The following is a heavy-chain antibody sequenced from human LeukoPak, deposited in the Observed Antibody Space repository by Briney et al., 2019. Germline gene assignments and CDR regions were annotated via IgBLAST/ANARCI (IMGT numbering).Heavy chain of an antibody. V-gene: IGHV1-46*01. CDR2: INPSGGST. CDR3: ARGQTQLLVRVSWFDT. D-gene: IGHD1-26*01. CDR1: GYTFTSYY. Sequence: GASVKVSCKASGYTFTSYYMHWVRQAPGQGLEWMGIINPSGGSTSYAQKFQGRVTISVDTSKNQFSLKMTSLTAADTAVYYCARGQTQLLVRVSWFDTWGQGTLVTVSS. J-gene: IGHJ5*02.